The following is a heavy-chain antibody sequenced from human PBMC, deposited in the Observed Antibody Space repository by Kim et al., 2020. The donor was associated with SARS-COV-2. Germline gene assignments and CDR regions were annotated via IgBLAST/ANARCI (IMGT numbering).Heavy chain of an antibody. CDR3: ARIKTADFWSGYFDY. V-gene: IGHV1-69*02. Sequence: QKFQGRVTITADKSTSTAYMELSSLRSEDTAVYYCARIKTADFWSGYFDYWGQGTLVTVSS. J-gene: IGHJ4*02. D-gene: IGHD3-3*01.